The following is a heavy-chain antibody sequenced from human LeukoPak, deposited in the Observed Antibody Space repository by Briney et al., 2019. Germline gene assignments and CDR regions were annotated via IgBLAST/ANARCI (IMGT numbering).Heavy chain of an antibody. V-gene: IGHV3-30*04. CDR3: ARVAQP. CDR2: ISYDGSNK. J-gene: IGHJ5*02. CDR1: GFTFSSYA. Sequence: PGGSLRLSCAASGFTFSSYAMNWVRQAPGKGLEWVAVISYDGSNKYYADSVKGRFTISRDNSKNTLYLQMNSLRAEDTAVYYCARVAQPWGQGTLVTVSS.